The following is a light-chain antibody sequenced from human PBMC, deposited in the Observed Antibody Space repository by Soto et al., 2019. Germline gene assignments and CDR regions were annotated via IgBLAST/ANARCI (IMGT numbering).Light chain of an antibody. V-gene: IGKV3-20*01. CDR1: QSVSSSY. Sequence: EIVLTQSPGTLSLSPGERATLSCRASQSVSSSYLAWYQQKPGQAPRLLIYGASSRATGIPDRFSGSGSGTDFNLTISSLETEDFAVYECQQSGSSTWTFGQGTQVEIK. J-gene: IGKJ1*01. CDR2: GAS. CDR3: QQSGSSTWT.